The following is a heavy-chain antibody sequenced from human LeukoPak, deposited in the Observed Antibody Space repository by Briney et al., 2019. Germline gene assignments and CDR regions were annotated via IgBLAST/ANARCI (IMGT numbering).Heavy chain of an antibody. CDR3: ARDPLWFGELLNAFDI. CDR1: GGTFSSYA. D-gene: IGHD3-10*01. J-gene: IGHJ3*02. CDR2: IIPIFGTA. V-gene: IGHV1-69*13. Sequence: GASVKVSCKASGGTFSSYAISWVRQAPGQGLEWRGGIIPIFGTANYAQKFQGRVTITADESTSTAYMELSSLRSEDTAVYYCARDPLWFGELLNAFDIWGQGTMVTVSS.